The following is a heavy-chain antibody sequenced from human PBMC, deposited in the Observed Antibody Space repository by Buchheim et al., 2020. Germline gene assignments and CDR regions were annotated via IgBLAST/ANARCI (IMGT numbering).Heavy chain of an antibody. Sequence: QVQLQESGPGLVKPSQTLSLTCTVSGGSISSGGYYWSWIRQHPGKGLEWIGYIYYSGSTYYNPSLQSRVTINVDKTKTHFSLKLSSVTASDTAVYYCARVGNLYYGSGSYREYFDYWGRGTL. CDR2: IYYSGST. CDR3: ARVGNLYYGSGSYREYFDY. CDR1: GGSISSGGYY. D-gene: IGHD3-10*01. V-gene: IGHV4-31*03. J-gene: IGHJ4*02.